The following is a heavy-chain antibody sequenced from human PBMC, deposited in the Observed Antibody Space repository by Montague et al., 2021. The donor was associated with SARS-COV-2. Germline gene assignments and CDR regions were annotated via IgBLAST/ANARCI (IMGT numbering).Heavy chain of an antibody. Sequence: SETLSLTCAVYGGSFSVYYWSWLRQPPGKGLEWIGEINHSGSTNYNPSLKSRVTISVDTSKNQFSLKLSSVTAADTAVYYCARVTRTIQLLWFGDRLTRYYFDYWGQGTLVTVSS. CDR1: GGSFSVYY. J-gene: IGHJ4*02. D-gene: IGHD3-10*01. CDR2: INHSGST. CDR3: ARVTRTIQLLWFGDRLTRYYFDY. V-gene: IGHV4-34*01.